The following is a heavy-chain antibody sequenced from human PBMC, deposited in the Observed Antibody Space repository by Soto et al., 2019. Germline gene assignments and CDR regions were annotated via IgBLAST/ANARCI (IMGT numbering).Heavy chain of an antibody. Sequence: GGSLRLSCAASGFTFSSYAMSWARQAPGKGLEWVSAISGSGGSTYYADSVKGRFTISRDNSKNTLYLQMNSLRAEDTAVYYCATRGWYSSSWYDLDYWGQGTLVTVSS. CDR2: ISGSGGST. D-gene: IGHD6-13*01. CDR1: GFTFSSYA. V-gene: IGHV3-23*01. J-gene: IGHJ4*02. CDR3: ATRGWYSSSWYDLDY.